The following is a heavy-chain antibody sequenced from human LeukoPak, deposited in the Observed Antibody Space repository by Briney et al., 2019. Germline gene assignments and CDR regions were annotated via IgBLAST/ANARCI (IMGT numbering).Heavy chain of an antibody. CDR1: GFTFSNYN. J-gene: IGHJ4*02. V-gene: IGHV3-48*01. CDR3: ARDFAREFTIDY. Sequence: QPGGSLRLSCAASGFTFSNYNVNWVPQPPGKGLQWFSYISSSSNIIYYADSVKGRFTISRDNAKNSLFLQMNSLRAEDTAVYYCARDFAREFTIDYWGQGTLVTVSS. D-gene: IGHD3-10*01. CDR2: ISSSSNII.